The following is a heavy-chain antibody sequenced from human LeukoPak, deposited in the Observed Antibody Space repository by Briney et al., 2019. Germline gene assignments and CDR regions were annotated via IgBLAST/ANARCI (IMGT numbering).Heavy chain of an antibody. D-gene: IGHD3-22*01. J-gene: IGHJ5*02. Sequence: SQTLSLTCTVSGGSISCGDYYWSWSRQPPGKGLEWIGYIYYSGSTYYNPSLKSRVTISVDTSKNQFSLKLSSVTAADTAVYYCARSWTPVVITTFGYWFDPWGQATLVTVSS. V-gene: IGHV4-30-4*01. CDR1: GGSISCGDYY. CDR2: IYYSGST. CDR3: ARSWTPVVITTFGYWFDP.